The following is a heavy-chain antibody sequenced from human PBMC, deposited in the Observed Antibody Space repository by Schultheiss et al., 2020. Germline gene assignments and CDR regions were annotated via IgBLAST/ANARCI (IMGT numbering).Heavy chain of an antibody. V-gene: IGHV4-59*01. J-gene: IGHJ4*02. CDR3: ARVRYYDSSGYSNFDC. D-gene: IGHD3-22*01. CDR1: GGSISSYY. CDR2: IYYSGST. Sequence: SETLSLTCTVSGGSISSYYWSWIRQPPGKGLEWIGYIYYSGSTNYNPSLKSRVTISVDTSKNQFSLKLSSVTAADTAVYYCARVRYYDSSGYSNFDCWGQGTLVTVSS.